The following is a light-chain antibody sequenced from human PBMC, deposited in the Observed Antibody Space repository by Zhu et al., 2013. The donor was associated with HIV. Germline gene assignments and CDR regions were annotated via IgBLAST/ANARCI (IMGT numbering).Light chain of an antibody. J-gene: IGLJ1*01. CDR2: DKS. CDR3: QVWDYSNDHHYV. CDR1: SLKTYS. Sequence: SSELTQDPAVSVALGQTVRITCQGDSLKTYSATWYQQKPGQAPVRVIYDKSNRPSGIPERFSGSNSGNTATLTISRVEAGDEADYYCQVWDYSNDHHYVFGPGTKVTVL. V-gene: IGLV3-19*02.